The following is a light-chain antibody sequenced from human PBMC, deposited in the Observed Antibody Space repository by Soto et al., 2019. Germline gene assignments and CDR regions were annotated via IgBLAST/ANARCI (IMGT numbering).Light chain of an antibody. J-gene: IGKJ5*01. CDR1: QSISRY. CDR2: GAS. V-gene: IGKV3-20*01. CDR3: QQYGSSLIT. Sequence: IVVTQSPGTLSLSPVSRTTLSCRASQSISRYLAWYQQKPGQGPRLLIYGASSRATGTPDRFSGSGSGTDFTLTISRVEPEDFAVYYCQQYGSSLITFGRGTRLEIK.